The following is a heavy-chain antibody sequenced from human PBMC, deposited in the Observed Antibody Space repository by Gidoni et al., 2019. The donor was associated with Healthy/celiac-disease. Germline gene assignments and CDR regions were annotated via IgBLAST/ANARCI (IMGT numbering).Heavy chain of an antibody. V-gene: IGHV3-23*01. D-gene: IGHD2-2*02. CDR2: ISGSGGST. CDR3: AKGPPGQLLLYPGYFDY. CDR1: GFTFSSYA. Sequence: EVQLLESGGGLVQPGGSLILSCAASGFTFSSYAMSWFRQAPGKGLEWVSAISGSGGSTYYEDSVKGRFTIARDNSKNTLYLKMKSLRAEDTAVYYCAKGPPGQLLLYPGYFDYWGQGTLVTVSS. J-gene: IGHJ4*02.